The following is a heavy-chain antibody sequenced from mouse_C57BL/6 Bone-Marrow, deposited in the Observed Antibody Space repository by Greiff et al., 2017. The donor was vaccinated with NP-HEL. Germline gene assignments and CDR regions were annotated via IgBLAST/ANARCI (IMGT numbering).Heavy chain of an antibody. CDR3: AGGGGGYTDY. V-gene: IGHV1-54*01. D-gene: IGHD2-2*01. CDR1: GYAFTNYL. J-gene: IGHJ2*01. CDR2: INPGSGGT. Sequence: VQLQQSGAELVRPGTSVKVSCKASGYAFTNYLIEWVKQRPGQGLEWIGVINPGSGGTNYNEKFKGKATLTADKSSSTAYMQLSSLTSEDSAVYFCAGGGGGYTDYWGQGTTLTVSS.